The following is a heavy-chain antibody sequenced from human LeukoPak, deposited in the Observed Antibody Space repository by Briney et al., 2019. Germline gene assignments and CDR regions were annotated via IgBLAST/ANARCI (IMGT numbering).Heavy chain of an antibody. CDR3: ARDGMGYYGMDV. CDR1: GFTVSSNY. J-gene: IGHJ6*02. D-gene: IGHD1-26*01. V-gene: IGHV3-66*01. CDR2: IYSGGST. Sequence: GGSLRLSCAASGFTVSSNYMSWVRQAPGKGLEWVSVIYSGGSTYYADSVKGRFTISRDNSMNTLYLQMNSLRAEDTAVYYCARDGMGYYGMDVWGQGTTVTVSS.